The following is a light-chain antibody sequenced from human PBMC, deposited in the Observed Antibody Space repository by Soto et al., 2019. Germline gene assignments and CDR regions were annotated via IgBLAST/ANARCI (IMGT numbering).Light chain of an antibody. V-gene: IGKV1-5*03. CDR2: KAS. CDR1: QSISSW. J-gene: IGKJ2*01. Sequence: DIQMTQSPSTLSASVGDRVTITCRASQSISSWLAWYQQKPGKAPKLLIYKASSLESGVPSRFSGSGSGTELTLTISSLQPDDFATSYCQQYNSYSPYTFGQGTKLEIK. CDR3: QQYNSYSPYT.